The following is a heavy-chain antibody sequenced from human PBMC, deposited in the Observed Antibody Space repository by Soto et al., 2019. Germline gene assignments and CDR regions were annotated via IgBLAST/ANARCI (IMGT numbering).Heavy chain of an antibody. D-gene: IGHD3-16*01. Sequence: SLRLSCAASGLTFNTYAMSWVRQAPGQGLEWVSAISGSGFSTYYADSVKGRFSISSDSSKNTLFLQMNSLRADDTAVYFCATFTFGRPFDTWGQGTMVTVSS. J-gene: IGHJ3*02. CDR3: ATFTFGRPFDT. V-gene: IGHV3-23*01. CDR1: GLTFNTYA. CDR2: ISGSGFST.